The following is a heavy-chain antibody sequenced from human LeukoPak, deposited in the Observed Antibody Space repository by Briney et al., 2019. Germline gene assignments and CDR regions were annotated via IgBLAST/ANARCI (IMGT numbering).Heavy chain of an antibody. D-gene: IGHD5/OR15-5a*01. J-gene: IGHJ4*02. CDR3: ATTKLPFYAYDY. CDR2: FDPEDGET. CDR1: VYTLTELS. Sequence: ASVKVSCKVSVYTLTELSMHWVRQAPGKGLEWMGGFDPEDGETIYAQKFQGRVTMTEDTSTDTDYMELSSLRSEDTAVYYCATTKLPFYAYDYWGQGTLVTVSS. V-gene: IGHV1-24*01.